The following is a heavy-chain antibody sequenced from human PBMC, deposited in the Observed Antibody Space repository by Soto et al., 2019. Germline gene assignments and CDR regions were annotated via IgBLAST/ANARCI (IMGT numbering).Heavy chain of an antibody. Sequence: QVQLVQSGAEVKKPGSSVKVSCKASGGTFSSYAISWVRQAPGQGLEWMGGIIPIFGTANYAQKFQGRVTITADESTSTADMELSSLRSEDTAVYYRGGSTSPYYYGMDVWGQGTTVPVSS. CDR2: IIPIFGTA. V-gene: IGHV1-69*01. CDR3: GGSTSPYYYGMDV. D-gene: IGHD2-2*01. CDR1: GGTFSSYA. J-gene: IGHJ6*02.